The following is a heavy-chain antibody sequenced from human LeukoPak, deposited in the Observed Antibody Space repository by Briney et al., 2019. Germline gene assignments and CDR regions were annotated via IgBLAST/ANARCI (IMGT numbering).Heavy chain of an antibody. D-gene: IGHD2-15*01. J-gene: IGHJ4*02. CDR3: AREAPICSGGTCYDY. Sequence: SETLSLTCTVSGGSISSYYWSWIRQPPGKGLGWIGYIHYSGSTNYNPSLKSRVTISVDTSKNQFSLKLSSVTAADTAVYYCAREAPICSGGTCYDYWGQGTLVTVSS. CDR1: GGSISSYY. V-gene: IGHV4-59*01. CDR2: IHYSGST.